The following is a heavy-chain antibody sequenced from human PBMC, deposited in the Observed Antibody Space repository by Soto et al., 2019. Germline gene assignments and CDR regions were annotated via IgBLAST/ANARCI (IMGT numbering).Heavy chain of an antibody. CDR3: ARGGTPIDY. V-gene: IGHV1-18*01. CDR1: GYTFTNFG. D-gene: IGHD3-16*01. J-gene: IGHJ4*02. Sequence: QVQLVQSGAEVKKPGASVKVSCKASGYTFTNFGISWVRQAPGQGLEWMGWISAYNGNTNYAQNFQGRATMTTDTSTSTAYRELRSLRSDDTAVYSWARGGTPIDYWGQGTLVTVSS. CDR2: ISAYNGNT.